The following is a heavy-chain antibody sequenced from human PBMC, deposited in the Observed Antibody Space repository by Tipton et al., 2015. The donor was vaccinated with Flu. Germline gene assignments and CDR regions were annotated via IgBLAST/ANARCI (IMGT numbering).Heavy chain of an antibody. V-gene: IGHV1-18*01. CDR1: GYTFNSHG. J-gene: IGHJ6*02. D-gene: IGHD3-10*01. Sequence: QLVQSGDEVKKPGASVKVSCKTSGYTFNSHGVSWVRQAPGQGLEWLGWISAYTGDTDYARNFQGRVALTTDTSTSTVYMELRRLESDDTAVYYCARDVVQGVVTPYSHGMDVWGQGTTVIVSS. CDR2: ISAYTGDT. CDR3: ARDVVQGVVTPYSHGMDV.